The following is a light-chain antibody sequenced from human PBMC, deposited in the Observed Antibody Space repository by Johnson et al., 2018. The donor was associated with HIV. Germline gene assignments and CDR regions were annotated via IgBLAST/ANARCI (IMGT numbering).Light chain of an antibody. Sequence: QSVLTQPPSVSAAPGQKVTISCSGSSSNIGINYVSWFQQLPGTAPKLIIYDNDKRPSGIPDRFSGSKSGTSATLGITGLQTGDEADYYCETWDSSLSGYVFGTGTKVPVL. CDR2: DND. CDR1: SSNIGINY. V-gene: IGLV1-51*01. J-gene: IGLJ1*01. CDR3: ETWDSSLSGYV.